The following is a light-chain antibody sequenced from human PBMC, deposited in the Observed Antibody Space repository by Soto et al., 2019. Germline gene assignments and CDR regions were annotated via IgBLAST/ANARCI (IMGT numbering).Light chain of an antibody. V-gene: IGKV1-13*02. Sequence: AIQLTQSPSSLSASVGDRVTITCRASQDIRGALAWYQQKPGKAPKMLIYDVSTLESGVPLRFSGSSSGTDFTLTISSLQPVDFATYYCQQFNSYPITFGQGTDWRL. CDR2: DVS. J-gene: IGKJ5*01. CDR3: QQFNSYPIT. CDR1: QDIRGA.